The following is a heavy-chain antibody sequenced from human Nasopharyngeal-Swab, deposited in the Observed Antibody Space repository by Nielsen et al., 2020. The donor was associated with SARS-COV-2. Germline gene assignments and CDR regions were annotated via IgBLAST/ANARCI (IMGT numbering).Heavy chain of an antibody. CDR2: IIPIFGTA. Sequence: SVKVSCKASGYTFTSYAISWVRQAPGQGLEWMGGIIPIFGTANYAQKFQGRVTITADKSTSTAYMELSSLRSEDTAVYYCAIQHDSSSWYSDAFDIWGQGTMVTVSS. J-gene: IGHJ3*02. D-gene: IGHD6-13*01. CDR1: GYTFTSYA. V-gene: IGHV1-69*06. CDR3: AIQHDSSSWYSDAFDI.